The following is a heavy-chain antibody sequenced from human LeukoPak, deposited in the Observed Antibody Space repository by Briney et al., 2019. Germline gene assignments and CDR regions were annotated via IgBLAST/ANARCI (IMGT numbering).Heavy chain of an antibody. CDR2: INPNSGGT. Sequence: ASVKVSCKASGYTFTGYYMHWVRQAPGQGLEWMGWINPNSGGTNYAQKFQGRVTMTRDTSISTAYMELSSLRSEDTAVYYCARNVVVTFYYYYMDVWGKGTTVTISS. J-gene: IGHJ6*03. D-gene: IGHD2-21*02. CDR1: GYTFTGYY. V-gene: IGHV1-2*02. CDR3: ARNVVVTFYYYYMDV.